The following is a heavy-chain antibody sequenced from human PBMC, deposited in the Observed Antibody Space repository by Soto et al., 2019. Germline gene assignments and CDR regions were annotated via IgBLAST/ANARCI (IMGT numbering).Heavy chain of an antibody. CDR2: IYYSGST. Sequence: SETLFLTSPVSGRSISSRSYYWGWMRQPPRKGKDWIGSIYYSGSTYYNPSLKSRVTISVDTSKNQFSLKLSSVTAADTAVYYCARLYYGSGSYYAYYYYGMDVWGQGTTVTVSS. D-gene: IGHD3-10*01. J-gene: IGHJ6*02. CDR1: GRSISSRSYY. CDR3: ARLYYGSGSYYAYYYYGMDV. V-gene: IGHV4-39*01.